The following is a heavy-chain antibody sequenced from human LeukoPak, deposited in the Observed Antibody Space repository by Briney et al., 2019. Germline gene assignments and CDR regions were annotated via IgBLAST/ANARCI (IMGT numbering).Heavy chain of an antibody. D-gene: IGHD6-19*01. Sequence: GGSLRLSCAASGFTFSSYTMNWVRQAPGQGLEWVSGISGSGGTTYYADSVKGRLTISRDNSKNTLYLQMNSLRAEDTAVYYCAKVRVAGRLGVDYWGQGTLVTVSS. CDR1: GFTFSSYT. V-gene: IGHV3-23*01. CDR2: ISGSGGTT. J-gene: IGHJ4*02. CDR3: AKVRVAGRLGVDY.